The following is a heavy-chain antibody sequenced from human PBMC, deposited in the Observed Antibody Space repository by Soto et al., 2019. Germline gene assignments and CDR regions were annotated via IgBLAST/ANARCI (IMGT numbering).Heavy chain of an antibody. CDR2: IYNSGST. Sequence: QVQLQESGPGLVKPSETLSLTCTVSGGSISSYYWSWIRQPPGKGLEWIGYIYNSGSTNYNPSLKSRVTISVNTSKNHFSLKVSSVSAADTAVYYCARQMLLGGMDVWGQGTTVTVSS. CDR1: GGSISSYY. D-gene: IGHD2-21*01. J-gene: IGHJ6*01. V-gene: IGHV4-59*08. CDR3: ARQMLLGGMDV.